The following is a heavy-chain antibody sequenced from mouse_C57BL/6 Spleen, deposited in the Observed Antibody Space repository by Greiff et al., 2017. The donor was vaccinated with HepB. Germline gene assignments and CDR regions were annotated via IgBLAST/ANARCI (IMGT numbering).Heavy chain of an antibody. Sequence: VQLKQSGPELVKPGASVKMSCKASGYTFTDYNMHWVKQSHGKSLEWIGYINPNNGGTSYNQKFKGKATLTVNKSSSTAYMELRSLTSEDSAVYYCASYDYDGSLFAYWGQGTLVTVSA. CDR3: ASYDYDGSLFAY. CDR2: INPNNGGT. CDR1: GYTFTDYN. J-gene: IGHJ3*01. V-gene: IGHV1-22*01. D-gene: IGHD2-4*01.